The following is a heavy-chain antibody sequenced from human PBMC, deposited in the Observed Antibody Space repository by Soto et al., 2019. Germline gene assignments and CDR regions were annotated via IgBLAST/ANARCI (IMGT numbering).Heavy chain of an antibody. CDR2: ITATGDRT. J-gene: IGHJ4*02. CDR3: ATMNGYFEY. D-gene: IGHD3-22*01. V-gene: IGHV3-23*01. Sequence: PGGSLRLSCADSGFSFSTYSMSWVRQTPGKGLEWVSAITATGDRTYYADSVTGHFTISRDNSKKTHYLQMTSLRAEDTAMYYCATMNGYFEYWGQGTPVTVSS. CDR1: GFSFSTYS.